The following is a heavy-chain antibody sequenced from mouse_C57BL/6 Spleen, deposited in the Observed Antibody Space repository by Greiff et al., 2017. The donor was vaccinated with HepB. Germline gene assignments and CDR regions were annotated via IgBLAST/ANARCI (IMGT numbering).Heavy chain of an antibody. CDR3: ARAGGSSYWYFDV. V-gene: IGHV1-54*01. J-gene: IGHJ1*03. CDR1: GYAFTNYL. D-gene: IGHD1-1*01. Sequence: VKLVEPGAELVRPGTSVKVSCKASGYAFTNYLIEWVKQRPGQGLEWIGVINPGSGGTNYNEKFKGKATLTADKSSSTAYMQLSSLRSEDSAVYVCARAGGSSYWYFDVWGTGTTVTVSS. CDR2: INPGSGGT.